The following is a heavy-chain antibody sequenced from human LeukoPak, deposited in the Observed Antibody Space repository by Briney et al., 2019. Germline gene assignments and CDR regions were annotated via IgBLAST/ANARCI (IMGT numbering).Heavy chain of an antibody. D-gene: IGHD6-13*01. V-gene: IGHV4-59*11. CDR1: GGSISSHY. CDR2: IYYSGTT. J-gene: IGHJ4*02. Sequence: PSETLSLTCTVSGGSISSHYWSWIRQPPGKGLEWVGYIYYSGTTNYNPSLKSRVTISVDTSKNQFSLKLSSVTAADTAVYYCARGVYIAAAQYGYWGQGTLVTVSS. CDR3: ARGVYIAAAQYGY.